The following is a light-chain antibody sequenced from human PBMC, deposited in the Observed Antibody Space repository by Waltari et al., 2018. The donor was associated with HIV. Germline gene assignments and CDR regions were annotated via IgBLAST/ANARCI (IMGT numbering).Light chain of an antibody. V-gene: IGKV4-1*01. Sequence: DIVMTQSPDSLAVSLGERATINCKSSQSVLYSSNNKNYLAWYQQKPGQPPKLLIYWASARESRVPDRFSGSVSGTDFTLTISSLQAEDVAVYYCQQYYSTPFTFGPGTKVDIK. CDR1: QSVLYSSNNKNY. J-gene: IGKJ3*01. CDR2: WAS. CDR3: QQYYSTPFT.